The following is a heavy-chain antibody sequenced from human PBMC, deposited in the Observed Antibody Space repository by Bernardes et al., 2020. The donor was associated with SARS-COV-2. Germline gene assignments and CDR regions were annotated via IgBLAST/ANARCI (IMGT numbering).Heavy chain of an antibody. CDR3: ARVRSGSDWYAAY. D-gene: IGHD6-19*01. CDR2: IWQDGSKK. V-gene: IGHV3-33*01. Sequence: GGSLRLSRAASGFTFGNYGMHWVRQAPGMGLEWVAVIWQDGSKKYYVDSGKGRFTISRDNSKNTLYLQMNSLRAEDTAVYYCARVRSGSDWYAAYWGQGTLIAVSS. J-gene: IGHJ4*02. CDR1: GFTFGNYG.